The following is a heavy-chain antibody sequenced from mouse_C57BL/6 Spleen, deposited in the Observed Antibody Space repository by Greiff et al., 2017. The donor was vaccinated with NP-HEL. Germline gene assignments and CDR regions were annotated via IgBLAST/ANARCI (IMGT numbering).Heavy chain of an antibody. CDR2: IYPSDSET. Sequence: QVQLQQPGAELVRPGSSVKLSCKASGYTFTSYWMDWVKQRPGQGLEWIGNIYPSDSETHYNQKFKDKATLTVDKSSSTAYMQLISLSSEDSAVYYCASRFYYYGSSPFAYWGQGTLVTVSA. J-gene: IGHJ3*01. V-gene: IGHV1-61*01. CDR1: GYTFTSYW. CDR3: ASRFYYYGSSPFAY. D-gene: IGHD1-1*01.